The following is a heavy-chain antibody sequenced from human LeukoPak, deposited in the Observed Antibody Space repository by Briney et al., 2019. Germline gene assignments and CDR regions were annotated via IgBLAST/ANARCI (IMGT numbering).Heavy chain of an antibody. CDR1: GYTFTSYY. J-gene: IGHJ3*02. D-gene: IGHD3-22*01. CDR2: INPSGGST. V-gene: IGHV1-46*01. Sequence: ASVKVSCKASGYTFTSYYMHWVRQAPGQGLEWMGIINPSGGSTSYAQKFQGRVTMTRDMSTSTVYMELSSLRSEDTAVYYCAGTTITMIAPDAFDIWGQGTMVTVSS. CDR3: AGTTITMIAPDAFDI.